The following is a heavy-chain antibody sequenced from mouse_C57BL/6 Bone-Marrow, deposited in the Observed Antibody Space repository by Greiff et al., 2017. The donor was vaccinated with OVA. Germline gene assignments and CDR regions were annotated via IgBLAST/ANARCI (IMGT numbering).Heavy chain of an antibody. J-gene: IGHJ1*03. D-gene: IGHD2-5*01. CDR3: ARRDYYSNYEGYFDV. CDR2: INPNNGGT. Sequence: VQLQQSGPELVKPGASVKISCKASGYTFTDYYMNWVKQSHGKSLEWIGDINPNNGGTSYNQKFKGKATLTVDKSSSTAYMELRSLTSEDSAVYYCARRDYYSNYEGYFDVWGTGTTVTVSS. V-gene: IGHV1-26*01. CDR1: GYTFTDYY.